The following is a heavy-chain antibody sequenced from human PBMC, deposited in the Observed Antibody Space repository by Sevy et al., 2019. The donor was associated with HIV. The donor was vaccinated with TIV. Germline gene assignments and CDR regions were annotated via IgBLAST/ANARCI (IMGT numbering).Heavy chain of an antibody. J-gene: IGHJ4*02. CDR3: ASGAYYYASRSQNFDY. D-gene: IGHD3-10*01. Sequence: GGSLRLSCAASGFTFSSYGMHWVRQAPGKGLDWVALIWYDGTNKYYADSVKGRFTISRDNSKNTLYLQMNSLRAEDTAVHYCASGAYYYASRSQNFDYWGPGTLVTVSS. CDR1: GFTFSSYG. CDR2: IWYDGTNK. V-gene: IGHV3-33*01.